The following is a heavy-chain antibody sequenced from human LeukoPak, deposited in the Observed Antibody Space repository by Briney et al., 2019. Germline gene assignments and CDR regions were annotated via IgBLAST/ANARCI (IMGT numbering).Heavy chain of an antibody. CDR1: GGSFSGYY. J-gene: IGHJ4*02. Sequence: PSETLSLTCAVYGGSFSGYYWSWIRQPPGKGLEWIGEINHSGSTNYSPSLKSRVTISVDTSKNQFSLKLRSVTAADTAVYYCARGRGYNSFDYWGQGTLVTVSS. D-gene: IGHD5-24*01. V-gene: IGHV4-34*01. CDR3: ARGRGYNSFDY. CDR2: INHSGST.